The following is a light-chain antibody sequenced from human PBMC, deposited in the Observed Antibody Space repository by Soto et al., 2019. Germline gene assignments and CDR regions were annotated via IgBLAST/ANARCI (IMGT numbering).Light chain of an antibody. CDR2: EVS. J-gene: IGLJ1*01. Sequence: QSVLTQPASVSGSPGQSITISCTGTSSDVGGYNYVSWYQQHPGKAPKLMIYEVSNRPSGVSNRFSGSKSGNRASLTISGLQAEGEADYYCSSYTSSSTLYVFGTGTKVTVL. CDR1: SSDVGGYNY. V-gene: IGLV2-14*01. CDR3: SSYTSSSTLYV.